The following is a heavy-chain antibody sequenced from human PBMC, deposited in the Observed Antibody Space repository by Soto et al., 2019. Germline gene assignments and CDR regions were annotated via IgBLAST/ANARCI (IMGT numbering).Heavy chain of an antibody. CDR3: ATYCKSPLHTPSHYYYYGMDV. CDR2: ISYDGSNK. J-gene: IGHJ6*02. Sequence: XGCLRLSCAACGFTVSSYGMHGVRQAPGKGLEWVAVISYDGSNKYYADSVKGRFTISRDNSKNTLYLQMNSLRAEDTAVYYCATYCKSPLHTPSHYYYYGMDVWGQGTTVTVSS. D-gene: IGHD2-21*02. CDR1: GFTVSSYG. V-gene: IGHV3-30*03.